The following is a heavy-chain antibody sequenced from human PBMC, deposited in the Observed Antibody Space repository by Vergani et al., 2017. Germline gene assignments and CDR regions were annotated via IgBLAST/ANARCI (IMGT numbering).Heavy chain of an antibody. CDR2: ISWNSGST. Sequence: EVQLVESGGDLVQPGRSLRLSCAASGFTFDDYAMHWVRQAPGKGLEWVSGISWNSGSTGYADSVKGRFTISRDNAKNSLYLQMNSLRAEDTALYYCAKDPRENTAMVPTNFDYWGQGTLVTVSS. CDR1: GFTFDDYA. CDR3: AKDPRENTAMVPTNFDY. J-gene: IGHJ4*02. V-gene: IGHV3-9*01. D-gene: IGHD5-18*01.